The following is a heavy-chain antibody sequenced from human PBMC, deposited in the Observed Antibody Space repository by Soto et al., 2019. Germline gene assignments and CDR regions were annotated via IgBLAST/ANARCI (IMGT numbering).Heavy chain of an antibody. CDR1: SAPVSSTTYT. CDR2: VYYGGRS. Sequence: PSETLSLTCTVSSAPVSSTTYTWGWIRQPPGKGLEWVASVYYGGRSYYNPSLNSRVTISVDTSKNQFSLKMTSVTAADTAVYYCARLNRYCIRGSCHGHYAMDVWGQGTTVTVSS. D-gene: IGHD2-15*01. J-gene: IGHJ6*02. CDR3: ARLNRYCIRGSCHGHYAMDV. V-gene: IGHV4-39*01.